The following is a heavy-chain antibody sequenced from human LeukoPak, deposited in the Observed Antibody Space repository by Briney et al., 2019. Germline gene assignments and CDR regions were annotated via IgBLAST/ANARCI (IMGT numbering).Heavy chain of an antibody. CDR2: IYHSGST. D-gene: IGHD1/OR15-1a*01. CDR1: GYSISSGYY. J-gene: IGHJ4*02. Sequence: PSETLSLTCTVSGYSISSGYYWGWIRQPPGKGLEWIGSIYHSGSTYYNPSLKSRVTISVDTSKNQFSLKLSSVTAADTAVYYCARVNTQAYYFDYWGQGTLVTVSS. V-gene: IGHV4-38-2*02. CDR3: ARVNTQAYYFDY.